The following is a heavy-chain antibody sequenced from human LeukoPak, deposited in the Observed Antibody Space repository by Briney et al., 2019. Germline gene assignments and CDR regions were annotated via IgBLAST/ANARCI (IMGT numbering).Heavy chain of an antibody. D-gene: IGHD3-22*01. CDR2: ISYDGSNK. V-gene: IGHV3-30*04. Sequence: GGSLRLSCAASGFTFSSYAMHWVRQAPGKGLEWVAVISYDGSNKYYADSVKGRFTISRDNSKNTLYLQMNSLKTEDTAVYYCTTVNDSSGAGLDPWGQGTLVTVSS. J-gene: IGHJ5*02. CDR3: TTVNDSSGAGLDP. CDR1: GFTFSSYA.